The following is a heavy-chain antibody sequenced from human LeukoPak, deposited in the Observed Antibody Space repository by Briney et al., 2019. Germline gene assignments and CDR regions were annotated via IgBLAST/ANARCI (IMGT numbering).Heavy chain of an antibody. J-gene: IGHJ6*02. CDR3: ARLGLTTSTAGMDV. D-gene: IGHD4-11*01. CDR2: IKQDGSEK. Sequence: PGGSLRLSCAASGFTFSSYWMSWVRQAPGKGLEWVANIKQDGSEKNYVDSVKGRFTISRDNAKNSLYLQMNSLRAEDTAVYYCARLGLTTSTAGMDVWGQGTTVTVSS. CDR1: GFTFSSYW. V-gene: IGHV3-7*01.